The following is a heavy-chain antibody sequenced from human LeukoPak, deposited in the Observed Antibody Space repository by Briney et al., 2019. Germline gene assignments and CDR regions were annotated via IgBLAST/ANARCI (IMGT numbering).Heavy chain of an antibody. CDR1: GFIFSNYA. CDR2: ISYDGNNV. Sequence: PARSLRLSCAASGFIFSNYAVHWVRQAPGKGPEWVAVISYDGNNVYYADSVEGRFTISRDNSQNTVFLHMNSLTAEDTAVYYCAKDAQRGFDYSNSLENWGQGTLVTVSS. J-gene: IGHJ4*02. D-gene: IGHD4-11*01. CDR3: AKDAQRGFDYSNSLEN. V-gene: IGHV3-30*14.